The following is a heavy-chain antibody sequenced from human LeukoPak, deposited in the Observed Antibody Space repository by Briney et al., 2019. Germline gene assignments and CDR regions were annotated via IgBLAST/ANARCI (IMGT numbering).Heavy chain of an antibody. D-gene: IGHD3-22*01. CDR1: GFTFSRYW. J-gene: IGHJ1*01. CDR3: ARAPSEVGGYYPEYFRH. Sequence: GGSLRLSCEAAGFTFSRYWMHWVRQAPGKGLVWVSRIKSDGKTNYADSVKGRFTISRDNAKNTVSLQMDSLRAEDTGVYYCARAPSEVGGYYPEYFRHWGQGTLVTVSS. CDR2: IKSDGKT. V-gene: IGHV3-74*01.